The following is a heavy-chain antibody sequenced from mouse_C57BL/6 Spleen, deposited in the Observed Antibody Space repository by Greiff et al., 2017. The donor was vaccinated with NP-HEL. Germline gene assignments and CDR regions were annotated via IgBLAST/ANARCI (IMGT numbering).Heavy chain of an antibody. CDR3: ARIGHYDYLFDY. V-gene: IGHV1-61*01. J-gene: IGHJ2*01. CDR2: IYPSDSET. D-gene: IGHD2-4*01. CDR1: GYTFTSYW. Sequence: QVQLQQPGAELVRPGSSVKLSCKASGYTFTSYWMDWVKQRPGQGLEWIGNIYPSDSETHYNQKFKDKATLTVDKSSSTAYMQLSSLTSEDSAVYYWARIGHYDYLFDYWGQGTTLTVSS.